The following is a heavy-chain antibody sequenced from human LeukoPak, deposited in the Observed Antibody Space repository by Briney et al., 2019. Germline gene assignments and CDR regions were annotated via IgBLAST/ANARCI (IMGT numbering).Heavy chain of an antibody. J-gene: IGHJ4*02. Sequence: PSQTLSLTCTVSGGSISSGDYYWRWVRQPPGKGLEWVGYIYYSGSTYYNPSLKSRVTISVDTSKNQFSLKLSSVTAADTAVYYCARDQVIVPAVDYWGQGTLVTVSS. D-gene: IGHD2-2*01. V-gene: IGHV4-30-4*08. CDR2: IYYSGST. CDR1: GGSISSGDYY. CDR3: ARDQVIVPAVDY.